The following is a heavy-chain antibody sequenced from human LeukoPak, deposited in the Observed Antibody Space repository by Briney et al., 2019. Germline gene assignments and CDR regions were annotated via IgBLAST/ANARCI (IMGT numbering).Heavy chain of an antibody. J-gene: IGHJ4*02. Sequence: GGSLRLSCAASGFTFSSYAMSWVRQAPGKGLEWVSAISGSGGSTYYADSVKGRFTISRDNSKNTLYLQMNSLRAEDTAVYYCAKEGTFPLGFWDNLDYWGQGTLVTVSS. CDR1: GFTFSSYA. V-gene: IGHV3-23*01. CDR3: AKEGTFPLGFWDNLDY. CDR2: ISGSGGST. D-gene: IGHD1/OR15-1a*01.